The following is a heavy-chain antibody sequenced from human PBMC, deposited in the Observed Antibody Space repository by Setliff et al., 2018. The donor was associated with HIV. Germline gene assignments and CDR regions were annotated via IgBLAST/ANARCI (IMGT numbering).Heavy chain of an antibody. CDR3: ASAPIYCGGDCYLFDY. CDR1: GYTFFEYY. Sequence: ASVKVSCKASGYTFFEYYMFWLRQAPGQGLEWMGWINPYNGATKSAHKFQGRVTVTRDTSITTTYMELTRLTSDDTAIYYCASAPIYCGGDCYLFDYWGQGTLVTVSS. CDR2: INPYNGAT. V-gene: IGHV1-2*02. D-gene: IGHD2-21*02. J-gene: IGHJ4*02.